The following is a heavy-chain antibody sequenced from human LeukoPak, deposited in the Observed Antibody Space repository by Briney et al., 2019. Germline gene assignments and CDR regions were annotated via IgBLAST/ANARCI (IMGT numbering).Heavy chain of an antibody. D-gene: IGHD6-19*01. CDR1: GFTFSSYG. CDR2: IWHDGSNE. J-gene: IGHJ4*02. V-gene: IGHV3-33*01. Sequence: PGRSLRLSCAASGFTFSSYGMHWVRQGPGKGLEWVAMIWHDGSNEYYADSVKGRFTISRDNSKNTMDLQMNSLRAEDTAVYYCARDPPSSGWAFDYWGQGMLVTVSP. CDR3: ARDPPSSGWAFDY.